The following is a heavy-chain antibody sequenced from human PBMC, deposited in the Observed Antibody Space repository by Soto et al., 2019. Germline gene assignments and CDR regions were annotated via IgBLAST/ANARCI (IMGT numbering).Heavy chain of an antibody. D-gene: IGHD3-3*01. CDR2: IKSKSDGGTT. CDR1: GFTFSNAW. V-gene: IGHV3-15*01. CDR3: TPEHAVLGVVIVPFDY. J-gene: IGHJ4*02. Sequence: PVGSLRLSCAASGFTFSNAWMSCVRHSPGKGLEWVGRIKSKSDGGTTDYAAPVKGRVAISRDDSSNTLYLQMNSLKTEDTAVYYCTPEHAVLGVVIVPFDYRGQGTLVIVS.